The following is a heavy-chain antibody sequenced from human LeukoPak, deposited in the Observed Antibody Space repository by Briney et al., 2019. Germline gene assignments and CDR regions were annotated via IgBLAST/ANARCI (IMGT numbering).Heavy chain of an antibody. D-gene: IGHD2/OR15-2a*01. CDR3: AGHHPRNTVDF. CDR2: ISDIGSI. V-gene: IGHV4-59*08. Sequence: SETLSLTCTVSGGSISSYYWSWIRQPPGKGLEWIAYISDIGSINYNPPLKSRVTISLDTSKNQFSLKLSSVTAADTAVYYCAGHHPRNTVDFWGQGTLVTVSS. CDR1: GGSISSYY. J-gene: IGHJ4*02.